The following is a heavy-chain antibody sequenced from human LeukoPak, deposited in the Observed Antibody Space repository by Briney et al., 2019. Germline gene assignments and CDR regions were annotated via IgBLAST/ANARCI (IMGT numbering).Heavy chain of an antibody. V-gene: IGHV1-8*01. J-gene: IGHJ6*03. CDR1: GYTFTSYD. CDR2: MNPNSGNT. CDR3: ARGVTIFGVIDYYYYMDV. D-gene: IGHD3-3*01. Sequence: ASVKVSCKASGYTFTSYDINWVRQATGQGLEWMGWMNPNSGNTGYAQKFRGRVTMTRNTSISTAYMELSSLRSEDTAVYYCARGVTIFGVIDYYYYMDVWGKGTTVTVSS.